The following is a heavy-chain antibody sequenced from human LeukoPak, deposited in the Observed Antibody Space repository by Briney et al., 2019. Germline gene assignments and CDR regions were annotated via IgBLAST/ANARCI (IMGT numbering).Heavy chain of an antibody. CDR3: AGGYCSGGSCYSYYFDY. V-gene: IGHV1-69*13. D-gene: IGHD2-15*01. CDR1: GGTFSSYA. J-gene: IGHJ4*02. CDR2: IIPIFGTA. Sequence: ASVKVSCKASGGTFSSYAISWVRQAPGQGLEWMGGIIPIFGTANYAQKFQGRVTITADESTSTAYMELSSLRSEDTAVYYCAGGYCSGGSCYSYYFDYWGQGTLVTVSS.